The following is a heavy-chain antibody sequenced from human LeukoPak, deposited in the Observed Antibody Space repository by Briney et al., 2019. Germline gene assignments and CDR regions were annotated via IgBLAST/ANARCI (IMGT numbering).Heavy chain of an antibody. D-gene: IGHD3-9*01. CDR3: ARPHGREYDILTGYYMRYYYYGMDV. V-gene: IGHV3-21*01. CDR2: ISSSSSYI. J-gene: IGHJ6*02. CDR1: GFTFSSYS. Sequence: GGSLRLSCAASGFTFSSYSMNWVRQAPGKGLEWVSSISSSSSYIYYADSVKGRFTISRDNAKNSLYLQMNSLRAEDTAVYYCARPHGREYDILTGYYMRYYYYGMDVWGQGTTVTVSS.